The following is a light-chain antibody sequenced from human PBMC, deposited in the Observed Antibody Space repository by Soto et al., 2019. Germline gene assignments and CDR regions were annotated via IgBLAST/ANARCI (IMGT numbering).Light chain of an antibody. CDR1: QSISSY. J-gene: IGKJ5*01. CDR3: QQSYSTPPIT. CDR2: AAS. V-gene: IGKV1-39*01. Sequence: DIQMTQSPSSLSASVGDRVTITCRASQSISSYLNWYQQKPGKAPKLLIYAASSLQSGVPSRFSGSGSGTDFTLTISILQPEDFATYYCQQSYSTPPITCGQGTRLEIK.